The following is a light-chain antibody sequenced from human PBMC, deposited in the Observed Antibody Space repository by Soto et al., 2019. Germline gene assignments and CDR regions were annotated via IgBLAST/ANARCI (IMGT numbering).Light chain of an antibody. CDR2: GPH. J-gene: IGKJ5*01. V-gene: IGKV3-20*01. CDR1: QSISSAY. Sequence: EIVLTQSPGILSLSPGEGATLSCRASQSISSAYIAWYQQKPGQTPRLLIYGPHTRAAGIPDRFSGSGSGTDFTLTINRLEPEDFAVYCCQQYGSLPITFGQGTRLEIK. CDR3: QQYGSLPIT.